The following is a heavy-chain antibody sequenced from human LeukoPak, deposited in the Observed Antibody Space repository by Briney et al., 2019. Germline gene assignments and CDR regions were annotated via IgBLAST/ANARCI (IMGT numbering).Heavy chain of an antibody. CDR1: GGSISSSSYY. V-gene: IGHV4-39*01. CDR2: IYSSGST. D-gene: IGHD3-10*01. Sequence: SETLSLTCTVSGGSISSSSYYWGWIRQPPGKGLEWIGSIYSSGSTYYNPSLKSRVSISVDTSKNQFSLKLSSVTAADTAVYYCARGEAVLLWFGELLTHYGMDVWGQGTTVTVSS. CDR3: ARGEAVLLWFGELLTHYGMDV. J-gene: IGHJ6*02.